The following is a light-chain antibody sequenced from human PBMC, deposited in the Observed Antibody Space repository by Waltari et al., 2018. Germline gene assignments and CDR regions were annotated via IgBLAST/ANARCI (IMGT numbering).Light chain of an antibody. CDR2: GKN. CDR1: SRRTSY. J-gene: IGLJ2*01. Sequence: SSELTQDPAVSVALGQTVRTTCQGASRRTSYASWYQQKSGQAPILVLFGKNKRPSGIPDRFSGYNSETTTSLTITGAQAEDEADYYCSSRDSSASHVLFAGGTKLTVL. V-gene: IGLV3-19*01. CDR3: SSRDSSASHVL.